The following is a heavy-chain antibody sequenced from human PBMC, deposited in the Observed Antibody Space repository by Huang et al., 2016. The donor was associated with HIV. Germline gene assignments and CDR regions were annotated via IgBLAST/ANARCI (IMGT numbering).Heavy chain of an antibody. V-gene: IGHV1-18*01. CDR1: GYTFSSFG. CDR3: ARGGGIQLWLLGYYYMDV. CDR2: ISVYKGNT. J-gene: IGHJ6*03. D-gene: IGHD5-18*01. Sequence: QVQLVQSGAEVKKPGASVKDSCKASGYTFSSFGISWVRQAPGQGLEWVGWISVYKGNTKFAQKFQGRLTMTTDTSTSTAYMELRSLRSDDTAVYYCARGGGIQLWLLGYYYMDVWGNGTTVTVSS.